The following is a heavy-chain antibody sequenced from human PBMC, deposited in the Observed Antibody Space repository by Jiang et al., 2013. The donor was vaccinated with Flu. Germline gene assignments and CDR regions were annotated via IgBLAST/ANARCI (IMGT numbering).Heavy chain of an antibody. J-gene: IGHJ6*02. CDR3: ARIGSEQQLAYYYGMDV. CDR2: IYYSGST. Sequence: EWIGYIYYSGSTYYNPSLKSRVTISVDTSKNQFSLKLSSVTAADTAVYYCARIGSEQQLAYYYGMDVWGQGTTVTVSS. V-gene: IGHV4-31*02. D-gene: IGHD6-6*01.